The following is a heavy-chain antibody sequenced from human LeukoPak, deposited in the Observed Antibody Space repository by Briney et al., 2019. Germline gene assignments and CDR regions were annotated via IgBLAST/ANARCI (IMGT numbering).Heavy chain of an antibody. CDR2: IWSDGTNQ. Sequence: GTSLRLSCEASGFTFSHFGMHWVRQAPGKGLEWVAVIWSDGTNQYYGDSVKGRFTISRDNFKKTVSLQMDSLRAQTTRVYSSAKDAQRGFDYSNSLEHWGQGSLVTVSS. D-gene: IGHD4-11*01. V-gene: IGHV3-33*06. J-gene: IGHJ4*02. CDR3: AKDAQRGFDYSNSLEH. CDR1: GFTFSHFG.